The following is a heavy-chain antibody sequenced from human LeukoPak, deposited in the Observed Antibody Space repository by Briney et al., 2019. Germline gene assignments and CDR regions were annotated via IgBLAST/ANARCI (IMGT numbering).Heavy chain of an antibody. J-gene: IGHJ4*02. CDR3: ARGSGWYFVY. D-gene: IGHD6-19*01. CDR1: GDSVSSGSSN. Sequence: SETLSLTCTVTGDSVSSGSSNWSWIRQPPGKGLEWIGYIYHSGSTNYNPSLKNRVTISLDTSKNQFSLKLSSVTAADTAVYYCARGSGWYFVYWGQGTLVTVSS. CDR2: IYHSGST. V-gene: IGHV4-61*01.